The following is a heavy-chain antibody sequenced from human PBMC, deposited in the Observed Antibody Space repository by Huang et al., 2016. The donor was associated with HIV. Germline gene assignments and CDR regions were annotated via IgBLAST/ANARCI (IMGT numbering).Heavy chain of an antibody. CDR3: AKGGSAAAVLDF. D-gene: IGHD6-13*01. CDR2: ISYDGKTK. Sequence: QVQLVESGGGVVQPGRSLSISCAASGFPFSSYGLHWVRQAPGKWLEWVAVISYDGKTKYYADSVKGRFSISRDNSKTTVYLQLNSLRVEDTAVYYCAKGGSAAAVLDFWGQGTLVTVSS. CDR1: GFPFSSYG. J-gene: IGHJ4*02. V-gene: IGHV3-30*18.